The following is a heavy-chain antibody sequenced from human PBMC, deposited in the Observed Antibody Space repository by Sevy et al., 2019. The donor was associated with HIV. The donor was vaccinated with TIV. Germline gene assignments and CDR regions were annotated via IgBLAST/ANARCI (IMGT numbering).Heavy chain of an antibody. Sequence: ASVKVSCKASGYTFTSYGISWVRQAPGQGLEWMGWISAYNGNTNYAQKLQGRVTMTTDTSTSTAYMELRSLRSDDTAVYYCARDLPVEISTITPLPIDYWGQGTLVTVSS. D-gene: IGHD5-12*01. CDR1: GYTFTSYG. CDR2: ISAYNGNT. CDR3: ARDLPVEISTITPLPIDY. J-gene: IGHJ4*02. V-gene: IGHV1-18*01.